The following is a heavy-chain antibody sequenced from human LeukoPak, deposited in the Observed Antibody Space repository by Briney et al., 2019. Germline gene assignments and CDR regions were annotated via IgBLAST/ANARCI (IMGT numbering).Heavy chain of an antibody. CDR2: IYYSGST. CDR1: GGSISSSSYY. J-gene: IGHJ4*02. Sequence: SETLSLTCTVSGGSISSSSYYWGWIRQPPGKGLEWIGSIYYSGSTYYNPSLKSQVTISVDTSKNQFSLKLSSATAADTAVYYCARHVRGTTRNYYFDYWGQGTLVTVSS. V-gene: IGHV4-39*01. CDR3: ARHVRGTTRNYYFDY. D-gene: IGHD1-1*01.